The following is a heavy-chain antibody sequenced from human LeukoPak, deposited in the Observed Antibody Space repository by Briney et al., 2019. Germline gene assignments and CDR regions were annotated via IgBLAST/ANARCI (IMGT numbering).Heavy chain of an antibody. J-gene: IGHJ4*02. CDR1: GFTFISYA. CDR2: TSGSGANT. D-gene: IGHD3-3*01. Sequence: GGSLRLSCAASGFTFISYAMTWVRQAPGKGLEWVSGTSGSGANTYYADSVKGRFTISRDNSKNTLYLQMNSLRAEDTAIYYCAKDQSSGYDFWSIYGPYFDYWGQGTLVTVSS. CDR3: AKDQSSGYDFWSIYGPYFDY. V-gene: IGHV3-23*01.